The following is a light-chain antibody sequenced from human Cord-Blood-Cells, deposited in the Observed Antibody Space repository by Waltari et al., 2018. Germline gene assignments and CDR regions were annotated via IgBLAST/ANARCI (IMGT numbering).Light chain of an antibody. J-gene: IGKJ1*01. CDR3: QQYYSYST. V-gene: IGKV1-5*03. CDR1: QSISSW. Sequence: DIQMTQSPSTLSASVGDRVTITCRASQSISSWLAWYQQKPGKAPKLLIYKASSLECGVPSRFSVIGSGTEFTLTISSLQPDDFATYYCQQYYSYSTFDQDTKVEIK. CDR2: KAS.